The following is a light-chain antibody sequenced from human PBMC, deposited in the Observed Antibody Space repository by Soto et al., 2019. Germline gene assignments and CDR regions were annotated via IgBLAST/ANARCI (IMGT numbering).Light chain of an antibody. CDR3: QQYNSYSLT. CDR1: QRISSW. CDR2: DAS. V-gene: IGKV1-5*01. J-gene: IGKJ4*01. Sequence: IQMTQSPSTLSASVGDRVAITCRASQRISSWLAWYQQKPGRAPKLLIYDASSLQSGVPSRFSGSGSGTEFTLTISSLQPDDFATYYCQQYNSYSLTFGGGTKVEIK.